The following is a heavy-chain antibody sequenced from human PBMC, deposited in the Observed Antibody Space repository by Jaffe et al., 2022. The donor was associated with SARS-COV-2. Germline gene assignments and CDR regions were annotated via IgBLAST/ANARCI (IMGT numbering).Heavy chain of an antibody. J-gene: IGHJ6*02. CDR2: IKQDGSEK. D-gene: IGHD5-18*01. Sequence: EVQLVESGGGLVQPGGSLRLSCAASGFTFSSYWMSWVRQAPGKGLEWVANIKQDGSEKYYVDSVKGRFTISRDNAKNSLYLQMNSLRAEDTAVYYCARERGYSYGGGEYYYYGMDVWGQGTTVTVSS. V-gene: IGHV3-7*01. CDR1: GFTFSSYW. CDR3: ARERGYSYGGGEYYYYGMDV.